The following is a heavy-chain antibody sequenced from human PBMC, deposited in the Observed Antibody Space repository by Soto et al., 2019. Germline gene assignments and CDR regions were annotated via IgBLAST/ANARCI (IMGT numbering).Heavy chain of an antibody. CDR1: VFIFSSYA. V-gene: IGHV3-23*01. CDR3: AKDGVAHNTLHTTGSSYHH. CDR2: ISGSDGST. Sequence: XGSLRLSCAASVFIFSSYAMSCVRHSPGKWLEWVSAISGSDGSTYYADSVKGRFTISRDNSRNTLYLQMNSLRAEDTAVYYCAKDGVAHNTLHTTGSSYHHLGQATLGTVSS. J-gene: IGHJ5*02. D-gene: IGHD1-1*01.